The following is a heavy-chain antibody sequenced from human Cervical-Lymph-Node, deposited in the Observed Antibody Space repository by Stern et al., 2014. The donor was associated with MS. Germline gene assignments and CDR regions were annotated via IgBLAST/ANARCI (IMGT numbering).Heavy chain of an antibody. Sequence: VQLVESGGGLVKPGGSLRLSCAASGFTFSRYSMNWVRQAPGKGLEWVSSISSSSSYIYYADSVKGRFTISRDNAKNSLYLQMKSLRAEDTAVYYCARDYHYYDSSGYYDDAFDIWGQGTMVTVSS. J-gene: IGHJ3*02. D-gene: IGHD3-22*01. V-gene: IGHV3-21*01. CDR2: ISSSSSYI. CDR3: ARDYHYYDSSGYYDDAFDI. CDR1: GFTFSRYS.